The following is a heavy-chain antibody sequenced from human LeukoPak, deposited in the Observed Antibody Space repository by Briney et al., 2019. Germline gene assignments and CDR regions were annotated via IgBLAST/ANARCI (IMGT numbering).Heavy chain of an antibody. J-gene: IGHJ3*02. V-gene: IGHV1-18*01. CDR3: ARAGGWAREDYKGDAFDI. Sequence: ASVKVSCKASGYTFTNYGISWVRQAPGQGLEWMGWISAYNGYSNYAQKLQDRVTMTTDTSTTTAYMDLRSLISDDTAVYYCARAGGWAREDYKGDAFDIWGQGTMVTVSS. CDR2: ISAYNGYS. CDR1: GYTFTNYG. D-gene: IGHD6-19*01.